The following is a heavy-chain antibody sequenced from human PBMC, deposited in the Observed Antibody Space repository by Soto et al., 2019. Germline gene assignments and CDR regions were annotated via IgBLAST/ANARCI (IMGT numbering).Heavy chain of an antibody. Sequence: QITLKESGPTLVKPTQTLTLTCPFSGFSLSTSGVGVGWIRQPPGKALEWLALIYWDDDKRYSPSLKSRLTITKETSKTQVVLTMTNMDPVDTATYDCAHSGPGGVVVVAAPGRFDSWGQGTLVTVSS. J-gene: IGHJ4*02. CDR2: IYWDDDK. CDR3: AHSGPGGVVVVAAPGRFDS. CDR1: GFSLSTSGVG. V-gene: IGHV2-5*02. D-gene: IGHD2-15*01.